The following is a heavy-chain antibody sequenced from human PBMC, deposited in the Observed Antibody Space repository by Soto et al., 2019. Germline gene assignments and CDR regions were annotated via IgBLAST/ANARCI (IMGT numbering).Heavy chain of an antibody. D-gene: IGHD6-13*01. CDR1: GGSFSGYY. J-gene: IGHJ4*02. CDR3: ARGWYDGYYFAY. V-gene: IGHV4-34*01. CDR2: INHSGST. Sequence: QVQLQQWGAGLLKPSETLSLTCAVYGGSFSGYYWSWIRQPPGKGLEWMGEINHSGSTNYNPSLKSRDTISVDTSKNQFSLKLSSVTAADTAVYYCARGWYDGYYFAYWGQGTLVTVSS.